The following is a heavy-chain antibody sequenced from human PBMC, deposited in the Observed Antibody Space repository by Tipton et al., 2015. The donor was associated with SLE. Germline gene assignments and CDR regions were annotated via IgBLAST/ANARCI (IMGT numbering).Heavy chain of an antibody. J-gene: IGHJ3*02. CDR1: GDSISSNTYY. CDR3: ARGGDSDAFDI. CDR2: IYYSGNT. D-gene: IGHD2-21*02. V-gene: IGHV4-39*07. Sequence: TLSLTCTVSGDSISSNTYYWAWIRQPPGKGLEWVGTIYYSGNTYYNPSLRSRVTLSVDTSKNQFSLNLNSVTAADTAVYFCARGGDSDAFDIWGQGTLVAVSS.